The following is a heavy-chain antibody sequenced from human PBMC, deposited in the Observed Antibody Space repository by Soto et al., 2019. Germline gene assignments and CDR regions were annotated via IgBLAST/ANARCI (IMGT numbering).Heavy chain of an antibody. CDR3: ARDSPITMVGPVQNWFDP. D-gene: IGHD3-10*01. CDR1: GGSISSGGYY. CDR2: IYYSGST. J-gene: IGHJ5*02. V-gene: IGHV4-31*03. Sequence: QVQLQESGPGLVKPSETLSLTCTVSGGSISSGGYYWSWIRQHPGKGLEWIGYIYYSGSTYYNPSLKSRVTMSVDTSKNQFPLKLSSVTAADTAIYYCARDSPITMVGPVQNWFDPWGQGTLVTVSS.